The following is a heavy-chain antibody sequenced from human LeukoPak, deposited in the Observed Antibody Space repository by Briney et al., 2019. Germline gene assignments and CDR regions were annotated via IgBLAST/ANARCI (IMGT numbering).Heavy chain of an antibody. CDR1: GNTFTSYY. V-gene: IGHV1-46*01. CDR2: INPSGGST. D-gene: IGHD2-21*02. Sequence: ASVKVSCKASGNTFTSYYMHWVRQAPGQGLEWMGTINPSGGSTSYTQKFQGRVTMTRDTSTSTVYMELSSLKSEDTAVYYCARGGSVVWTGPDIWGQGTMVTVSS. CDR3: ARGGSVVWTGPDI. J-gene: IGHJ3*02.